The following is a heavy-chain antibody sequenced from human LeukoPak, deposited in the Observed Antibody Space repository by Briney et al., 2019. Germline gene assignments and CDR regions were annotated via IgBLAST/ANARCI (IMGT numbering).Heavy chain of an antibody. V-gene: IGHV3-13*01. Sequence: GGSLRLSCAASEFTFSSFNMHWVRQPTGPGLELVSTIGTASDTYYPGTADGRFTLSRDNAKNSLYLQMNSLTAGDTAVYYCARGPPRGKYYYMDVWGKGTTVTVSS. CDR1: EFTFSSFN. CDR3: ARGPPRGKYYYMDV. CDR2: IGTASDT. J-gene: IGHJ6*03. D-gene: IGHD1-1*01.